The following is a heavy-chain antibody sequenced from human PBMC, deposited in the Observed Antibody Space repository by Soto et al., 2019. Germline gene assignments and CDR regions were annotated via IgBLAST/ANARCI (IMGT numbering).Heavy chain of an antibody. J-gene: IGHJ5*01. V-gene: IGHV3-30-3*01. CDR1: GFTFSSYA. D-gene: IGHD3-3*01. CDR3: ARDSLWSGHYNWFDS. CDR2: ISYDGSNK. Sequence: RSLRLSCAASGFTFSSYAMHWVRQAPGKGLEWVAVISYDGSNKYYADSVKGRFTTSRDNSKNTLYLQMNSLRAEDTAVYYCARDSLWSGHYNWFDSWGQGTLVTVSS.